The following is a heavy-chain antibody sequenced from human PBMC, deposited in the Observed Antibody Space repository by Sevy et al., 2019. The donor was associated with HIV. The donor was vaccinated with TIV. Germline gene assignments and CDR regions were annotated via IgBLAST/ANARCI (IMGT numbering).Heavy chain of an antibody. V-gene: IGHV1-18*01. CDR3: ARVPTYYYGSATYFDY. Sequence: ASVKVSCKTSGYNFASYGITWVRQAPGQGLEWMGWIGVYNGNANSGEKLQARFTMTTDTATSTAYMELTSLRSDDTAVYYCARVPTYYYGSATYFDYWGQGTLVTVSS. J-gene: IGHJ4*02. CDR1: GYNFASYG. D-gene: IGHD3-10*01. CDR2: IGVYNGNA.